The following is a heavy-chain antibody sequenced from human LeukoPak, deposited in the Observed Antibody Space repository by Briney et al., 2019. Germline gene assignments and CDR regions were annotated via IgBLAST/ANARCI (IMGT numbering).Heavy chain of an antibody. D-gene: IGHD7-27*01. CDR3: ARGLTGVNWFDP. J-gene: IGHJ5*02. V-gene: IGHV4-59*12. Sequence: PSETLSLTCTVSGGSINTYYWSWIRQPPGKGLEWIGYIYYSGSTNYNPSLKSRVTISLDTSKNQFSLKLSSVTAADTAVYYCARGLTGVNWFDPWGQGTLVTVSS. CDR1: GGSINTYY. CDR2: IYYSGST.